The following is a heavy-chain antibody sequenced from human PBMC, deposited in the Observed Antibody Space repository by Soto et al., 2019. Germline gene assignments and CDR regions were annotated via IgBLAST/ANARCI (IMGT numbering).Heavy chain of an antibody. CDR1: GFTFSSYA. D-gene: IGHD1-7*01. J-gene: IGHJ3*02. Sequence: EVQLLESGGGLVQPGGSLRLSCAASGFTFSSYAMSWVRQAPGKGLEWVSAISGSGGSTYYADSVKGRFTISRDNSKNTLYLQMNSLRAEDTAVYYCAKDQDGRNYVRGPDAFDIWGQGTMVTVSS. CDR2: ISGSGGST. V-gene: IGHV3-23*01. CDR3: AKDQDGRNYVRGPDAFDI.